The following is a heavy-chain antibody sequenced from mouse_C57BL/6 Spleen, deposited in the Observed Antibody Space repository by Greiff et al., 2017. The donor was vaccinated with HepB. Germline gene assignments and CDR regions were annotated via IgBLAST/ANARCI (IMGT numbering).Heavy chain of an antibody. D-gene: IGHD4-1*01. Sequence: QVQLQQPGAELVRPGTSVKLSCKASGYTFTSYWMHWVKQRPGQGLEWIGVIDPSDSYTNYNQKFKGKATLTVDTSSSTAYMQLSSLTSGDSAVYYCASPNWDGPIAYWGQGTLVTVSA. V-gene: IGHV1-59*01. J-gene: IGHJ3*01. CDR1: GYTFTSYW. CDR3: ASPNWDGPIAY. CDR2: IDPSDSYT.